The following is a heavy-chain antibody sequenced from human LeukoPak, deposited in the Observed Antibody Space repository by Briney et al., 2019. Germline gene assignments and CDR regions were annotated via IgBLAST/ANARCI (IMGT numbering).Heavy chain of an antibody. CDR1: GYTFTSYY. D-gene: IGHD4-23*01. CDR2: INPSGGST. J-gene: IGHJ4*02. CDR3: ARDHYGGNPPHY. V-gene: IGHV1-46*01. Sequence: ASVKVSCKASGYTFTSYYMHWVRQAPGQGLEWMGIINPSGGSTSYAQKFQDRLTMTRDTSTSTVYMELSSLRSEDTAVYYCARDHYGGNPPHYWGQGTLVTVSS.